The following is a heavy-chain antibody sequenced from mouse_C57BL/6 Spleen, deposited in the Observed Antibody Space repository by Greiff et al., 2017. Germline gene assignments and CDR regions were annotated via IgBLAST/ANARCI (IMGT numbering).Heavy chain of an antibody. CDR2: IDSSDSYT. J-gene: IGHJ1*03. D-gene: IGHD1-1*01. V-gene: IGHV1-59*01. CDR3: ARTFTTVVAEYFDV. CDR1: GYTFTSYW. Sequence: QVQLQQPGAELVRPGTSVKLSCKASGYTFTSYWMHWVKQRPGQGLEWIGVIDSSDSYTNYNQKFKGKATLTVDTSSSTAYMQLSSLTSEDSAVYYCARTFTTVVAEYFDVWGTGTTVTVSS.